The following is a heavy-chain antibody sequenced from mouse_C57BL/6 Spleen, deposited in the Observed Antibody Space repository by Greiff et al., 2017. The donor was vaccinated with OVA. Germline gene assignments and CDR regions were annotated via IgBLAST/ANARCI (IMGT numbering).Heavy chain of an antibody. Sequence: QVQLQQSGAELVRPGASVKLSCKASGYTFTDYYINWVKQRPGQGLEWIARIYPGSGNTYYNEKFKGKATLTAEKSSSTAYMQLSSLTSEDSAVYFCARPRGIGYDAWFAYWGQGTLVTVSA. V-gene: IGHV1-76*01. CDR2: IYPGSGNT. CDR3: ARPRGIGYDAWFAY. D-gene: IGHD2-2*01. J-gene: IGHJ3*01. CDR1: GYTFTDYY.